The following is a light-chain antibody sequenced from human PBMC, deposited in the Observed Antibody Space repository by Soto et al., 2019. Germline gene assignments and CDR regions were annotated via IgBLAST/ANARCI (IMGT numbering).Light chain of an antibody. CDR1: QSIDSTY. J-gene: IGKJ1*01. CDR3: QQYGSSPWT. CDR2: GPS. Sequence: PGERAPLSCRASQSIDSTYLAWYQQKPGQAPRLLIYGPSTRATGIPDRFSGSGSGTDFTLTISRLEPEDFAVYYCQQYGSSPWTFGQGTKVDIK. V-gene: IGKV3-20*01.